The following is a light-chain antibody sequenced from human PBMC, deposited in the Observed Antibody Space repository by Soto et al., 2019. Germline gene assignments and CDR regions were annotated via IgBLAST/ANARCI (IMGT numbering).Light chain of an antibody. J-gene: IGKJ5*01. CDR2: GAS. CDR1: QSVSSN. CDR3: QQYYNWPRT. V-gene: IGKV3-15*01. Sequence: EIVMTQSPATLSVSPGERATLSCRASQSVSSNLAWYQQKPGQAPRLLIYGASTRATGIPARFSGSGSGTEFTLTISSLQSEDFAVYYCQQYYNWPRTFGQGTRLEI.